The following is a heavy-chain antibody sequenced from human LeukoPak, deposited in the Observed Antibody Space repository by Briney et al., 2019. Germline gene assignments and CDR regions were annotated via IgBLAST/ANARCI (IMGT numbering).Heavy chain of an antibody. CDR3: AKGVMITFGGVIVKDAFDI. D-gene: IGHD3-16*02. CDR2: ISGSGGST. Sequence: GGSLRLSCAASGFTFSSYGMSWVRQAPGKGLEWVSAISGSGGSTYYADSVKGRFTISRDNSKNTLYLQMNSLRAEDTAVYYCAKGVMITFGGVIVKDAFDIWGQGTMVTVSS. CDR1: GFTFSSYG. V-gene: IGHV3-23*01. J-gene: IGHJ3*02.